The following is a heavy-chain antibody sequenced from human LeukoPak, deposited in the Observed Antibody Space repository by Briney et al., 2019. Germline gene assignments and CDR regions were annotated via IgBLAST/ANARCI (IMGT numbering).Heavy chain of an antibody. CDR1: GFTFGDYA. J-gene: IGHJ4*02. CDR2: IRSKAYGGTT. D-gene: IGHD2-21*01. V-gene: IGHV3-49*03. CDR3: AKTTHITPTDDY. Sequence: GGSLRLSCTASGFTFGDYAMSWFRQAPGKGLEWVVFIRSKAYGGTTEYAASVKGRFTISRDDSKSIAYLQINSLRAEDTAVYYCAKTTHITPTDDYWGQGTLVTVSS.